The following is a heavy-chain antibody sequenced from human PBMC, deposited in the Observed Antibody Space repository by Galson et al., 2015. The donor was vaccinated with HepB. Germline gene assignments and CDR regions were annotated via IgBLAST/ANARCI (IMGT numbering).Heavy chain of an antibody. CDR3: ARHSYGGDYYYYYYGMDV. J-gene: IGHJ6*02. CDR2: IYPGDSDT. CDR1: GYSFTSYW. V-gene: IGHV5-51*01. Sequence: QSGAEMKKPGESLKISCKDSGYSFTSYWIGWVRQMPGKGLEWMGIIYPGDSDTRYSPSFQGQVTISADKSISTAYLQWSSLKASDTAMYYCARHSYGGDYYYYYYGMDVWGQGTTVTVSS. D-gene: IGHD4-23*01.